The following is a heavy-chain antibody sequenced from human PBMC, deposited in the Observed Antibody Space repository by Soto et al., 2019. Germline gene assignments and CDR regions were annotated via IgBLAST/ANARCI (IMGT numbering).Heavy chain of an antibody. V-gene: IGHV4-59*01. Sequence: SETLSLTCTVSGGSISSYYWSWIRQPPGKGLEWIGYIYYSGSTNYNPSPKSRVTISVDTSKNQFSLKLSSVTAADTAVYYCARVRAGRLDYWGQGTLVTVSS. D-gene: IGHD3-10*01. CDR2: IYYSGST. CDR1: GGSISSYY. CDR3: ARVRAGRLDY. J-gene: IGHJ4*02.